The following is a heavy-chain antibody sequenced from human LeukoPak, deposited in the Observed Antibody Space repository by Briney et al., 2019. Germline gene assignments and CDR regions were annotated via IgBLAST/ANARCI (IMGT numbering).Heavy chain of an antibody. V-gene: IGHV3-23*01. J-gene: IGHJ3*02. CDR1: GFTLSSYA. CDR3: ARDDYDSISHAFDI. CDR2: LSESGGGT. D-gene: IGHD3-22*01. Sequence: PGGSLRLSCAASGFTLSSYAMIWVRQAPGKGLEGVSTLSESGGGTYYADSVKGRFTISRDNAKNSLYLQMNSLRDEDTAVYYCARDDYDSISHAFDIWGQGTMVTVSS.